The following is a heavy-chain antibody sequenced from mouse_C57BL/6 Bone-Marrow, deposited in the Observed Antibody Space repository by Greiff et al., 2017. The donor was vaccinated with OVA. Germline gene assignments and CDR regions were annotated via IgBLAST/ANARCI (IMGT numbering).Heavy chain of an antibody. CDR1: GYTFTSYW. D-gene: IGHD1-1*01. J-gene: IGHJ2*01. V-gene: IGHV1-50*01. CDR2: IDPSDSYT. Sequence: QVQLQQPGAELVKPGASVKLSCKASGYTFTSYWMQWVKQRPGQGLEWIGEIDPSDSYTNYNQKFKGKATLTVDTSSSTAYMQLSSLTSEDSAVYYCEKHYSVSNYFDYWGQGTPLTVSA. CDR3: EKHYSVSNYFDY.